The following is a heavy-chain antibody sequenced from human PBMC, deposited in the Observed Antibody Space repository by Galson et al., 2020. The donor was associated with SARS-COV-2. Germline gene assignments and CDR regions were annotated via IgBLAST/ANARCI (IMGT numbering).Heavy chain of an antibody. J-gene: IGHJ6*02. D-gene: IGHD3-10*01. CDR3: ARDRALVRGIFPFSYGLDV. CDR1: GFTFSSYE. V-gene: IGHV3-48*03. CDR2: ISSSGNTI. Sequence: GESLKISCAASGFTFSSYEMNWVRQAPGKGLEWVSYISSSGNTIYYADSVKGRFTISRDNAENSLVLQMNSLTAEDTAVYYCARDRALVRGIFPFSYGLDVWGQGTTVTVSS.